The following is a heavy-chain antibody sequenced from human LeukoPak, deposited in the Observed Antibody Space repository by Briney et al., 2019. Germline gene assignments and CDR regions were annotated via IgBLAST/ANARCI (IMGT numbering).Heavy chain of an antibody. CDR2: IYYSGST. Sequence: PSETLSLTCTVSGGSISSSSYYWGWIRQPPGKGLEWIGSIYYSGSTYYNPSLKSRVTISVDTSKNQFSLKLSSVTAADTAVYYCARRDYDSSGYWVRGAFDIWGQGTMVTVSS. J-gene: IGHJ3*02. V-gene: IGHV4-39*01. D-gene: IGHD3-22*01. CDR1: GGSISSSSYY. CDR3: ARRDYDSSGYWVRGAFDI.